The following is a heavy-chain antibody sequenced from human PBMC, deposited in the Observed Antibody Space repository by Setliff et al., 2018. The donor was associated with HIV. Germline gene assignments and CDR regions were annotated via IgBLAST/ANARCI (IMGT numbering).Heavy chain of an antibody. Sequence: GASVKVSCKASGYTFTTYAMHWVRQAPGQRLEWMGWINAGNGNTGYAQKLQGRVTMTRNTSISTAYMELSSLRSDDTAIYYCAKPFGSDGSRQLDSWGQGTLVTVSS. CDR2: INAGNGNT. CDR1: GYTFTTYA. CDR3: AKPFGSDGSRQLDS. J-gene: IGHJ4*02. V-gene: IGHV1-3*01. D-gene: IGHD2-15*01.